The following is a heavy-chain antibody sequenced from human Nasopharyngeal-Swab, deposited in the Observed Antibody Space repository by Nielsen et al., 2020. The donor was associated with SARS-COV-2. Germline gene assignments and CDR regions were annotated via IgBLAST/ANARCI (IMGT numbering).Heavy chain of an antibody. CDR3: VRSSSWYYFDY. CDR2: IYYNGNT. Sequence: SETLSLTCTVSGDSIAYSTFYWGWIRPPPGKGLVWIGTIYYNGNTYQNPSLMSRLTISVDKSKNQFSLQLSSVTAADTAVYYCVRSSSWYYFDYWPQGTQVTVSS. J-gene: IGHJ4*02. V-gene: IGHV4-39*01. D-gene: IGHD6-13*01. CDR1: GDSIAYSTFY.